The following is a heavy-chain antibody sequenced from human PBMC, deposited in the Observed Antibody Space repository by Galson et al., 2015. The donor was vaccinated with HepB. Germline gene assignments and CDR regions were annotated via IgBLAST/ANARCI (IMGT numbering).Heavy chain of an antibody. CDR1: GFTFSSYW. Sequence: SLRLSCAASGFTFSSYWMSWVRQAPGKGLEWVANIKQDGSEKYYVDSVKGRFTISRDNAKNSLYLQMNSLRAEDTAVYYCARGGPLFEYSSSSDWYFDLWGRGTLVTVSS. D-gene: IGHD6-6*01. CDR2: IKQDGSEK. J-gene: IGHJ2*01. CDR3: ARGGPLFEYSSSSDWYFDL. V-gene: IGHV3-7*03.